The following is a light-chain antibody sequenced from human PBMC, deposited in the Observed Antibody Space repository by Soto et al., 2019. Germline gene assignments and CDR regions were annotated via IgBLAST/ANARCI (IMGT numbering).Light chain of an antibody. CDR3: QSYDSSLSGSSV. CDR2: GNT. V-gene: IGLV1-40*01. Sequence: QSALTQPPSVSGAPGQRVTISCTGSSSNIGAGYDVHWYQQLPGTAPKLLIYGNTNRPSGVPDRFSGSRSGTSASLAITGLQAEDGGEYYCQSYDSSLSGSSVFGTGTKVTVL. J-gene: IGLJ1*01. CDR1: SSNIGAGYD.